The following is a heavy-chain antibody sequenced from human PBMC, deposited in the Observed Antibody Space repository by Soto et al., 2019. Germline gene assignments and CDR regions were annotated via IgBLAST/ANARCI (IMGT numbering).Heavy chain of an antibody. J-gene: IGHJ4*02. CDR1: GYTFTSYC. V-gene: IGHV1-18*01. CDR3: WRNPTVIRLFAY. CDR2: ISAYNGNT. Sequence: GASVKVSCKASGYTFTSYCISWVRQAPGQGLEWMGWISAYNGNTNYAQKLQGRVTMTTDTSTSTAYMELRSLRSDDTAVYYWWRNPTVIRLFAYWGKGTLVPVPP. D-gene: IGHD4-17*01.